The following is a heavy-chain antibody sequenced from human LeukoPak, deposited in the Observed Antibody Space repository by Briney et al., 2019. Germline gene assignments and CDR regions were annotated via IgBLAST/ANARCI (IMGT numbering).Heavy chain of an antibody. CDR2: ISGYNGNT. Sequence: ASVKVSCKASGYTFTSYGISWVRQAPGHELEWMDWISGYNGNTNYAQKVQGRVTMTTDTSTSTAYMELRSLRSDDTAVYYCARTVSAAIGTDSYYYYAMDVWGQGTTVTVSS. V-gene: IGHV1-18*01. CDR3: ARTVSAAIGTDSYYYYAMDV. CDR1: GYTFTSYG. J-gene: IGHJ6*02. D-gene: IGHD2-2*01.